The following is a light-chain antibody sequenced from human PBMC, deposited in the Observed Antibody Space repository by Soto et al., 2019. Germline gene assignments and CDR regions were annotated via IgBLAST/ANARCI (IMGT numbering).Light chain of an antibody. CDR2: GAV. CDR3: QQFNNWPWT. V-gene: IGKV3-15*01. CDR1: QSVSTN. J-gene: IGKJ1*01. Sequence: EIVMTQSPATLSVSLGERATLSCRASQSVSTNLAWYQQKPGQAPRLLIYGAVTRATGVPARFTGSGSGTEFTLTISSLQSEDFEVYHCQQFNNWPWTFGQGAKVEIK.